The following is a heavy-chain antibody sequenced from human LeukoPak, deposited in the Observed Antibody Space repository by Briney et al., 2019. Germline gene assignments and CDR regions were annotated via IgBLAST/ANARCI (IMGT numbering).Heavy chain of an antibody. V-gene: IGHV4-34*01. CDR3: ARVSRLVRSPFDY. J-gene: IGHJ4*02. Sequence: SETLSLTCTVSGGFISSYYWSWIRQPPGKGLEWIGEINHSGSTNYNPSLKSRVTISVDTSKNQFSLKLSSVTAADTAVYYCARVSRLVRSPFDYWGQGTLVTVSS. D-gene: IGHD6-6*01. CDR1: GGFISSYY. CDR2: INHSGST.